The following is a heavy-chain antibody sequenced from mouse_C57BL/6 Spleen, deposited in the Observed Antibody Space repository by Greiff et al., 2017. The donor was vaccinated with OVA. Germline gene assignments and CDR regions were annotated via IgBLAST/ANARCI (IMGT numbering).Heavy chain of an antibody. D-gene: IGHD1-1*01. Sequence: QVQLQQSGAELVRPGTSVKVSCKASGYAFTNYLIEWVKQRPGQGLEWIGVINPGSGGTNYNEKFKGKATLTADKSSSTAYMQLSSLTSGDSAVYFCAGSNCYGSSRGCFDVWGTGTTVTVSS. J-gene: IGHJ1*03. CDR1: GYAFTNYL. CDR3: AGSNCYGSSRGCFDV. V-gene: IGHV1-54*01. CDR2: INPGSGGT.